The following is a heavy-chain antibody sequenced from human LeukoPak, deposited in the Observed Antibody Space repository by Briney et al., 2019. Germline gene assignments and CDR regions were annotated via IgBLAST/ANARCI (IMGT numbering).Heavy chain of an antibody. V-gene: IGHV1-69*06. D-gene: IGHD6-19*01. CDR2: IIPIFGTA. CDR1: GYTFTSYG. Sequence: GASVKVSCKASGYTFTSYGISWVRQAPGQGLEWMGGIIPIFGTANYAQKFQGRVTITADKSTSTAYMELSSLRSEDTAVYYCAYSSGWPYGCGYWGQGTLVTVSS. CDR3: AYSSGWPYGCGY. J-gene: IGHJ4*02.